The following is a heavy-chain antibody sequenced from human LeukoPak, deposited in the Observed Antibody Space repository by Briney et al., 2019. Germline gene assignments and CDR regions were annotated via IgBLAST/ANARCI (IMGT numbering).Heavy chain of an antibody. CDR1: GYTFTGYY. Sequence: GASVKVSCKASGYTFTGYYMHWVRQAPGQGLEWMGWIIPNCGGTNYAQKFQGRVTMTRDTSISTAYMELSRLRSDDTAVYYCARGLGYCSGGSCYFGAFDIWGQGTMVTVSS. V-gene: IGHV1-2*02. CDR3: ARGLGYCSGGSCYFGAFDI. D-gene: IGHD2-15*01. J-gene: IGHJ3*02. CDR2: IIPNCGGT.